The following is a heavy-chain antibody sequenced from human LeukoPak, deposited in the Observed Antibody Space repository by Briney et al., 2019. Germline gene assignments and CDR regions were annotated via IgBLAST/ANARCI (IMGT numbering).Heavy chain of an antibody. CDR1: GFTFSSYA. CDR2: ISGSGGST. Sequence: EGSLRLSCAASGFTFSSYAMSWVRQAPGKGLEWVSAISGSGGSTYYADSVKGRFTISRDNSKNTLYLQMNSLRAEDTAVYYCAKGRPQRSERIFFDWLLLTYFDYWGQGTLVTVSS. D-gene: IGHD3-9*01. J-gene: IGHJ4*02. V-gene: IGHV3-23*01. CDR3: AKGRPQRSERIFFDWLLLTYFDY.